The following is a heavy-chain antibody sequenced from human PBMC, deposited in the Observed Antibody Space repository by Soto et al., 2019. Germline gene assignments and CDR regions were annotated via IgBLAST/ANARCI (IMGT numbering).Heavy chain of an antibody. D-gene: IGHD2-21*02. CDR1: GDSVSSNSSA. CDR3: ARGVSGNSYYYYYCIDV. J-gene: IGHJ6*02. Sequence: SQTRSLTFAISGDSVSSNSSAWNWIRQSPSRGLEWLGRTYYRAKWYNDYAVSVKSRITINPDTSKNQFSLQLNSVTPEDTAVYYCARGVSGNSYYYYYCIDVWGQGTPMTV. CDR2: TYYRAKWYN. V-gene: IGHV6-1*01.